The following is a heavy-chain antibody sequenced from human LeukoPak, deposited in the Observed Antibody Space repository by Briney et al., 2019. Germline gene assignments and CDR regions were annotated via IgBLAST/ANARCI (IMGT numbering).Heavy chain of an antibody. J-gene: IGHJ3*02. CDR3: ARDQAPYYYDSSGYLAFDI. D-gene: IGHD3-22*01. CDR2: ISSSSSYI. Sequence: GGSLRLSCAASGFTFSSYSMNWVRQAPGKGLEWVSSISSSSSYIYYADSVKGRFTISRDNAKNSLYLQMNSLRAEDTAVYYCARDQAPYYYDSSGYLAFDIWGQGAMVTVSS. CDR1: GFTFSSYS. V-gene: IGHV3-21*01.